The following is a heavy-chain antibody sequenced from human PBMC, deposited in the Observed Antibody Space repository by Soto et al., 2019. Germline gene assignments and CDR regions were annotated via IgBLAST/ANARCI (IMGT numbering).Heavy chain of an antibody. CDR2: IIPIFGTA. V-gene: IGHV1-69*01. D-gene: IGHD3-10*01. CDR1: GGTFSSYA. Sequence: QVQLVQSGAEVKKPGSSVKVSCKASGGTFSSYAISWVRQAPGQGLEWMGGIIPIFGTANYAQKFQGRVTITADESTRTAYMELSSLRSEDTAVYYCARDRPTYYYGSGAGHDWFDPWGQGTLVTVSS. CDR3: ARDRPTYYYGSGAGHDWFDP. J-gene: IGHJ5*02.